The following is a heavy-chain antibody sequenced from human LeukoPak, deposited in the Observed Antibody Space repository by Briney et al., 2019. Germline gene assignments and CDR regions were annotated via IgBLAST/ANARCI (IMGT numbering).Heavy chain of an antibody. CDR2: IIPIFGTA. Sequence: GASVKVSCKASGYTFTSYYMHWVRQAPGQGLEWMGGIIPIFGTANYAQKFQGGVTITADESTSTAYMELSSLRSEDTAVYYCASEAYCGGDCYSPGGHWGQGTLVTVSS. CDR1: GYTFTSYY. V-gene: IGHV1-69*13. D-gene: IGHD2-21*02. CDR3: ASEAYCGGDCYSPGGH. J-gene: IGHJ4*02.